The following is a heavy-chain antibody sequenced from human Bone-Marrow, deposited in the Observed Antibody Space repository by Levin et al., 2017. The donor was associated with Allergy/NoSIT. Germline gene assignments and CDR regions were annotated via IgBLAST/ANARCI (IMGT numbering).Heavy chain of an antibody. CDR1: GYKFANFW. J-gene: IGHJ4*02. Sequence: KVSCKGSGYKFANFWIGWVRQMPGTGLESMGMIYPGDSDTKYSPALQGQVTMSVDTSTSTAYLQLNSLKASDTAIYYCARIWGIGSRHDYWGQGTRVTVSS. CDR3: ARIWGIGSRHDY. V-gene: IGHV5-51*01. CDR2: IYPGDSDT. D-gene: IGHD6-6*01.